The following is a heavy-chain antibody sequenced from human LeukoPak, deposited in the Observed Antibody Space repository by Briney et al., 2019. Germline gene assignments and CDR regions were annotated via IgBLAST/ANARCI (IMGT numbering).Heavy chain of an antibody. J-gene: IGHJ4*02. CDR1: GFTFSSYW. CDR2: IKQDGSEK. CDR3: ARDHSSSWNYFDY. V-gene: IGHV3-7*01. D-gene: IGHD6-13*01. Sequence: GGSLRLSCAASGFTFSSYWMSWVRQAPGKGLEWVANIKQDGSEKYYVDSVKGRFTISRDNAKNSLYLQMNSLRAEDTAVYYCARDHSSSWNYFDYWGQGTLVTVSS.